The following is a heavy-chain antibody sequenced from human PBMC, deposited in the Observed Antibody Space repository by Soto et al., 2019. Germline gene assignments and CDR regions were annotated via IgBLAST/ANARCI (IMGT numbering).Heavy chain of an antibody. D-gene: IGHD2-2*01. CDR3: ARAGGNFGLPEYYYYYYGMDV. Sequence: PSQTLSLTCAISGDSVSSNSAAWNWIRQSPSRGLEWLGRTYYRSKWYNDYAVSVKSRITINPDTSKNQFSLQLNSVTPEDTAVYYCARAGGNFGLPEYYYYYYGMDVRGQGTTVTVSS. J-gene: IGHJ6*02. CDR1: GDSVSSNSAA. V-gene: IGHV6-1*01. CDR2: TYYRSKWYN.